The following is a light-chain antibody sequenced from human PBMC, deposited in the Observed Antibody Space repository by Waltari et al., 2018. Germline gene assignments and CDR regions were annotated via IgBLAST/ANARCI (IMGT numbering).Light chain of an antibody. V-gene: IGLV2-8*01. CDR3: SSYAGSNNFV. CDR1: SSDVGGYNY. J-gene: IGLJ2*01. CDR2: EVS. Sequence: QSALTQPPPASGSPGQSVTIPCTGTSSDVGGYNYVTWYQQHPGKAPKLMIYEVSKRPSGVPDRFSGSKSGNTASLTVSGLQAEDEADYYCSSYAGSNNFVFGGGTKLTVL.